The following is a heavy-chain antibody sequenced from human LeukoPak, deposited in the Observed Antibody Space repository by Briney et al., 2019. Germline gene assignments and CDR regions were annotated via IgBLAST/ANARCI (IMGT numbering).Heavy chain of an antibody. Sequence: SETLSLTCTVSGGSISSYYWSWIRQPPGQGLEWIGYIYYSGSTSSNPSFKSRLTISLDTSNNQFSLKLNSVTTADTAVYYCARHKHDSSGYAFDYWGQGTLVTVSS. V-gene: IGHV4-59*08. CDR1: GGSISSYY. CDR2: IYYSGST. D-gene: IGHD3-22*01. J-gene: IGHJ4*02. CDR3: ARHKHDSSGYAFDY.